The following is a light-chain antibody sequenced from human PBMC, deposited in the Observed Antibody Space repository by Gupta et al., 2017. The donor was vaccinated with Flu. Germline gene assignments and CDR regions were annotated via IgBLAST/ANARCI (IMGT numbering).Light chain of an antibody. CDR3: SSYTSGTTVV. CDR1: SSDLGAYNY. Sequence: ISCTGTSSDLGAYNYVSWYQQHPGKAPKFIIYEVSNRPSGVSHRFSGSKPGNTASLTISGLQAEDEADYYCSSYTSGTTVVFGGGTRVTV. V-gene: IGLV2-14*01. J-gene: IGLJ2*01. CDR2: EVS.